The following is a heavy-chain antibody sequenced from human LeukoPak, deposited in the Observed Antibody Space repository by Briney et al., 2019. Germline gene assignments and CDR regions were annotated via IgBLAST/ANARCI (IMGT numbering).Heavy chain of an antibody. CDR3: ARDPPAADTAMAGGAFDI. CDR1: GFTFSSYA. V-gene: IGHV3-30-3*01. J-gene: IGHJ3*02. Sequence: GGSLRLSCAASGFTFSSYAMHWVRQAPGKGLEWVAVISYDGSNKYYADSVKGRFTISRDNSKNTLYLQMNSLRAEDTAVYYCARDPPAADTAMAGGAFDIWGQGTMVTVSS. CDR2: ISYDGSNK. D-gene: IGHD5-18*01.